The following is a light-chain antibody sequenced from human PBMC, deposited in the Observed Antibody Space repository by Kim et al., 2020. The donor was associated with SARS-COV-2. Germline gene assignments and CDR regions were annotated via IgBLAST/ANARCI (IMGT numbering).Light chain of an antibody. Sequence: VKITCTLSRQDSSHAIAGHQQQPEECPRYLMKLNSDGSHSKGDGIPDRFSGASSGAERYLTISSLQSEDEADYYCQTWGTGIWVFGGGTQLTVL. CDR1: RQDSSHA. CDR2: LNSDGSH. V-gene: IGLV4-69*01. CDR3: QTWGTGIWV. J-gene: IGLJ3*02.